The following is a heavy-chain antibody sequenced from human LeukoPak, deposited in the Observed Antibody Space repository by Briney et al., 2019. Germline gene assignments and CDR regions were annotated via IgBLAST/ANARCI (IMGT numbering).Heavy chain of an antibody. J-gene: IGHJ6*02. Sequence: PGGSLRLSCVVSGFPFSSYAMSWVRQPPGKGLEWIGEINHSGSTNYNPSLKSRVTISVDTSKNQFSLKLSSVTAADTAVYYCARGRASYCSGGSCYSRIHTYYYYGMDVWGQGTTVTVSS. CDR3: ARGRASYCSGGSCYSRIHTYYYYGMDV. V-gene: IGHV4-34*01. CDR2: INHSGST. CDR1: GFPFSSYA. D-gene: IGHD2-15*01.